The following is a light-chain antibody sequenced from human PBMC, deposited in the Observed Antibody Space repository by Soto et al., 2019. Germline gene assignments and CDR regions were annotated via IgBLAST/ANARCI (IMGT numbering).Light chain of an antibody. CDR2: GAS. J-gene: IGKJ1*01. Sequence: EIVLTQSPATLSVSPGDRATLSCRASQSLRNNLAWYQQRPGQAPRVLIFGASTRATGIPARFSGSGSGTEFSLTINSLQSEDFAVYYCQEYNTWPWTFGQGTKVDIK. CDR3: QEYNTWPWT. CDR1: QSLRNN. V-gene: IGKV3-15*01.